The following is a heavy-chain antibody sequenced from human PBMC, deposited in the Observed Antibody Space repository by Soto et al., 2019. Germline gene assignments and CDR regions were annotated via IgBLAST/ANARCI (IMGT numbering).Heavy chain of an antibody. CDR3: ARVLGIARRAYYFDY. Sequence: PSETLSLTCAVYGGSFSGYYWSWIRQPPGKGLEWIGEINHSGSTNYNPSLKSRVTISVDTSKNQFSLKLSSVTAADTAVYYCARVLGIARRAYYFDYWGQGTLVTVSS. V-gene: IGHV4-34*01. CDR2: INHSGST. J-gene: IGHJ4*02. CDR1: GGSFSGYY. D-gene: IGHD2-21*01.